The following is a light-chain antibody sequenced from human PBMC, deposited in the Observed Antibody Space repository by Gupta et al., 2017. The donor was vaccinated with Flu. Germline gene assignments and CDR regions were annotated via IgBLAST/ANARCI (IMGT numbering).Light chain of an antibody. V-gene: IGLV1-44*01. Sequence: QSVLTPPPSASGSPGQRVTISCSGNICNIGGNPVDWYHQLPGTAPKPLVYYNNQRPSGVPDRFSGSKSGTSASLAISVLQSEDEADYYCAAWDDSLNGPNWVFGGGTKLTVL. CDR2: YNN. J-gene: IGLJ3*02. CDR3: AAWDDSLNGPNWV. CDR1: ICNIGGNP.